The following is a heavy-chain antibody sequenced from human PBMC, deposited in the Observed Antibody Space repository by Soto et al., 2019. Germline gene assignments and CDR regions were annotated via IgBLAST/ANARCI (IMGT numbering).Heavy chain of an antibody. J-gene: IGHJ4*02. Sequence: SETLSLSCTVSGGSISSSSYYWGWIRQPPGKGLEWIGSIYYSGSTYYNPSLKSRVTISVDTSKNQFSLKLSSVTAADTAVYYCARLHRLELQVDYWGQGTLVTVSS. D-gene: IGHD1-7*01. CDR3: ARLHRLELQVDY. CDR1: GGSISSSSYY. V-gene: IGHV4-39*01. CDR2: IYYSGST.